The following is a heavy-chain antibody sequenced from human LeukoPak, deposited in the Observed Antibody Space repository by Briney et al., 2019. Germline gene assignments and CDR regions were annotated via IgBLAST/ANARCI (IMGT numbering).Heavy chain of an antibody. J-gene: IGHJ4*02. D-gene: IGHD1-1*01. Sequence: ASVKVSCKASGGTFSSYAISWVRQAPGQGLEWMGGIIPIFGTANYAQKFQGRVTITTDESTSTAYMELSSLRSEDTAVYYCAMDNWGDLYLDNWGQGTLVTVSS. V-gene: IGHV1-69*05. CDR2: IIPIFGTA. CDR1: GGTFSSYA. CDR3: AMDNWGDLYLDN.